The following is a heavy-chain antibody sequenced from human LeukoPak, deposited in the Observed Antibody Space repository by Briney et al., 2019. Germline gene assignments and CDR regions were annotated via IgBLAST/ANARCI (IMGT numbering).Heavy chain of an antibody. CDR1: GGSISSRSYY. Sequence: SETLSLTCTVTGGSISSRSYYWGWIRQPPGKGLEWIGSIYYSGSTYYHPSLKSRVTISVDTSKNQFSLKLSSVTAADTAVYYCARGPRFGELLWHWFDPWGQGTLVTVSS. V-gene: IGHV4-39*01. CDR3: ARGPRFGELLWHWFDP. J-gene: IGHJ5*02. CDR2: IYYSGST. D-gene: IGHD3-10*01.